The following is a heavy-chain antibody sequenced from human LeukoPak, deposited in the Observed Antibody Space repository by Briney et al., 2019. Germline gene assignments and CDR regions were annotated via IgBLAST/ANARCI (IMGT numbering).Heavy chain of an antibody. CDR1: GFTFSSYA. CDR3: AKAGSGWIFDN. D-gene: IGHD6-19*01. Sequence: GGSLRLSCAASGFTFSSYAMSWVRQAPGKGLEWVSGISGSGVSTYYADSVKGRFTISRDNSKNTLYLQMSSLRAEDTAVYYCAKAGSGWIFDNWGQGTLVTVSS. CDR2: ISGSGVST. V-gene: IGHV3-23*01. J-gene: IGHJ4*02.